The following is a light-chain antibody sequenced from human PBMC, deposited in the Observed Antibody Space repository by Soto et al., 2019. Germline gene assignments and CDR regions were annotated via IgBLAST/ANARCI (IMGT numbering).Light chain of an antibody. CDR1: QSVSTS. V-gene: IGKV3-15*01. CDR2: DAS. CDR3: QQYHFWPPPT. J-gene: IGKJ1*01. Sequence: EVVMTQSPATLSVSPGEGATLSCRASQSVSTSLAWYQQKPGQAPRLLISDASTRATGVSARFRGSGSGTEFSNTISSLQSEDFAVYYYQQYHFWPPPTFGPGTKVEIK.